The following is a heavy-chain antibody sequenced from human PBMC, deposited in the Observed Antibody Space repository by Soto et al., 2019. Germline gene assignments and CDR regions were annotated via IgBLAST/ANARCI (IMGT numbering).Heavy chain of an antibody. Sequence: GGSLRLSCAASGFTFSSYWMSWVRQAPGKGLEWVANMKQDESQKFYVDSVKGRFTISRDNAKNSLYLQMNSLRADDTAVYYCATPPYYDILTGYYGWGQGTLVTVSS. CDR1: GFTFSSYW. V-gene: IGHV3-7*02. CDR3: ATPPYYDILTGYYG. D-gene: IGHD3-9*01. CDR2: MKQDESQK. J-gene: IGHJ4*02.